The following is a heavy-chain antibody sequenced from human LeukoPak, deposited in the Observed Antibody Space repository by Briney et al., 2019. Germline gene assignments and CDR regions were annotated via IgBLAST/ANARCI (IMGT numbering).Heavy chain of an antibody. Sequence: ASVKVSCKASGCSFTSYYMHWVRQAPGHGLEWMGIINPSAGTTTYAQKFQGRVTMTRDMSTSTVYMELSSLRSEDTAVYYCARDGDHSSSSLSWFDPWGQGTLVTVSS. CDR3: ARDGDHSSSSLSWFDP. V-gene: IGHV1-46*01. CDR1: GCSFTSYY. CDR2: INPSAGTT. D-gene: IGHD6-6*01. J-gene: IGHJ5*02.